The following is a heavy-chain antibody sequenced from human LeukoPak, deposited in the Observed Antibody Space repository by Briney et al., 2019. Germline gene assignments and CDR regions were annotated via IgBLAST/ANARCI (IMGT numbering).Heavy chain of an antibody. CDR3: ARDNSICAVVIIPLDY. CDR1: GFTFSSYE. D-gene: IGHD3-3*02. J-gene: IGHJ4*02. CDR2: ISSSGSTI. Sequence: GTLSLTCAAYGFTFSSYEMNWVRQAPGKGLEWISYISSSGSTIYYADYVKGRFTISRDNAKISLYMQMNSLRAEDTAVYYCARDNSICAVVIIPLDYWGQGTLVTVSS. V-gene: IGHV3-48*03.